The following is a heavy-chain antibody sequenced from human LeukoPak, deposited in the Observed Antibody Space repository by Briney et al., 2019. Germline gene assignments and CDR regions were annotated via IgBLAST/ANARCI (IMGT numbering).Heavy chain of an antibody. D-gene: IGHD1-26*01. CDR1: GGSISSYY. J-gene: IGHJ3*02. Sequence: SETLSLTCTISGGSISSYYWSWIRQPPGKGLEWIGYIYYTGSTNHNPSLKSRVTISVDTSKNQFSLKLSSVTAADTALYYCARWEESDAFDIWGQGTMVTVSS. CDR2: IYYTGST. V-gene: IGHV4-59*08. CDR3: ARWEESDAFDI.